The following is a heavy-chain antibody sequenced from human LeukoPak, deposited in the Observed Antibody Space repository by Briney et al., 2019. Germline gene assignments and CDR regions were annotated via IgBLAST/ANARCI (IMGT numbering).Heavy chain of an antibody. V-gene: IGHV3-30*02. CDR1: GFTFSSYG. CDR2: IRYDGSNK. D-gene: IGHD1-26*01. J-gene: IGHJ4*02. CDR3: AKDDQGVVGAVYYFDY. Sequence: QTGGSLRLSCAASGFTFSSYGMHWVRQAPGKVPEWLAFIRYDGSNKYYADSVKARFTISRDNSKNTLYLQMNSLRAEDTAVYYCAKDDQGVVGAVYYFDYWGQGTLVTVSS.